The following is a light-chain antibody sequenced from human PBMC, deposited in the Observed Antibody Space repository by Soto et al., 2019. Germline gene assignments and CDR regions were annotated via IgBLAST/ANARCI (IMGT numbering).Light chain of an antibody. CDR3: AAWDDSLNGHVV. Sequence: QSVLTQPPSASGTPGKRVTIFCSGSSSNIGSNTVNWYKQLPGTAPKLLIYSNNQRPSGVPDRFSGSKSGTSASLAISGLQSEDEADYYCAAWDDSLNGHVVFGGGTKLTVL. CDR1: SSNIGSNT. J-gene: IGLJ2*01. CDR2: SNN. V-gene: IGLV1-44*01.